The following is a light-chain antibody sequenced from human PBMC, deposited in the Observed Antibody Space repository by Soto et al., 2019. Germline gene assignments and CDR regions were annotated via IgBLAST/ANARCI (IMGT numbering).Light chain of an antibody. CDR1: QGISSY. CDR3: QQLNSYPRT. V-gene: IGKV1-9*01. Sequence: DIQWTQSPSFLSASVGYSITITGLASQGISSYLAWYQQKPGKYPNILIYAASTLQSGVQSRFSGSGSGTEFTLTIRSLQPEEFATYYCQQLNSYPRTCGHGNKVDI. J-gene: IGKJ1*01. CDR2: AAS.